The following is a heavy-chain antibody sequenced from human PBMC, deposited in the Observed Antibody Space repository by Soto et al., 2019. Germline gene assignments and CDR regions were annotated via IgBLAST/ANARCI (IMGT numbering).Heavy chain of an antibody. V-gene: IGHV3-30*18. D-gene: IGHD5-12*01. CDR3: AKDRDIVGSVCDY. CDR2: ISYDGSKK. CDR1: GFTFSTYG. Sequence: GGSLRLSRAASGFTFSTYGMHWVRQAPGKGLEWVAVISYDGSKKYYGDSVTGRFTISRDNSENTLYLQMNSLRAEDTAVYYCAKDRDIVGSVCDYWGQGTLVTVSS. J-gene: IGHJ4*02.